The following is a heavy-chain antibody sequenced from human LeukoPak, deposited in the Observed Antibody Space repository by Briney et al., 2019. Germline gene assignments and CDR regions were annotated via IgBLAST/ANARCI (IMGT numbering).Heavy chain of an antibody. CDR1: GGSFSGYY. CDR2: INHSGST. D-gene: IGHD3-22*01. Sequence: SETLSLTCAVYGGSFSGYYWSWIRQPPGKGLEWIGEINHSGSTNYNPSLKSRVTISVDTSKNQISLKLNSVTASDTAVYYCARDPAYYYDTTAYAFDLWGQGTMVTVSS. V-gene: IGHV4-34*01. CDR3: ARDPAYYYDTTAYAFDL. J-gene: IGHJ3*01.